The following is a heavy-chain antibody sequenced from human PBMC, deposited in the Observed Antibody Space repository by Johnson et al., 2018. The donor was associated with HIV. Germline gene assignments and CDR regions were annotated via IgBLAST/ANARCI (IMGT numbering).Heavy chain of an antibody. V-gene: IGHV3-30*03. D-gene: IGHD3-22*01. CDR3: ATPPNHYYDSSGYAFDI. J-gene: IGHJ3*02. CDR1: GFTFSSYG. Sequence: QVQLVESGGGVVQPGRSLRLSCAASGFTFSSYGMHWVRQAPGKGLEWVAVISYDGSNKYYADSVQGRFTISRDNSKNTLYLQMNSLRAEDTAVYYCATPPNHYYDSSGYAFDIWGQGTMVTVSS. CDR2: ISYDGSNK.